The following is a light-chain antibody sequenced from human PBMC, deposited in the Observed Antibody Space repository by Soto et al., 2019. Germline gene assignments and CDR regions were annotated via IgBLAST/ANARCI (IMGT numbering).Light chain of an antibody. CDR1: QTVGGH. Sequence: EIVLTQSPGTLSLSPGERAPLSCRASQTVGGHFAWYQQKPGQAPRLLISETSNRATGIPGRFSGSGSGTDVTLTISSLEPEDFAVYYCQHHSNWLRTFGGGTKVDIK. CDR2: ETS. V-gene: IGKV3-11*01. CDR3: QHHSNWLRT. J-gene: IGKJ4*01.